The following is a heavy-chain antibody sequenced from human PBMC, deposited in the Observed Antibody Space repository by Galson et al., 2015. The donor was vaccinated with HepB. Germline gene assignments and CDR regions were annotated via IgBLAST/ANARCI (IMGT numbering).Heavy chain of an antibody. CDR3: AKGAYSNIFMAGGWFDP. V-gene: IGHV3-30*18. CDR2: ISQDGRNK. CDR1: GFTFSASG. Sequence: SLRLSCAASGFTFSASGMHWVRQAPGKGLECVAGISQDGRNKYQSDSVKGRFAISRDNSENTLFMEMKGLRVEDTAVYYCAKGAYSNIFMAGGWFDPWGQGTLVIVSS. J-gene: IGHJ5*02. D-gene: IGHD4-11*01.